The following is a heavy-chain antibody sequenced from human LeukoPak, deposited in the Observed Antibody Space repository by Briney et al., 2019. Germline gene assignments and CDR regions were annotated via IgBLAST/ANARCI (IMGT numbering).Heavy chain of an antibody. Sequence: SETLSLTCTVSGGSISSSGYYWGWIRQPPGKGLEWIGSIYHTGSTYYTPSLKSRVTISVDTSKNQFSLKLISVTAADTAVYYCARVVQQWFDYWGQGTLVTVSS. CDR1: GGSISSSGYY. D-gene: IGHD6-19*01. J-gene: IGHJ4*02. CDR2: IYHTGST. V-gene: IGHV4-39*07. CDR3: ARVVQQWFDY.